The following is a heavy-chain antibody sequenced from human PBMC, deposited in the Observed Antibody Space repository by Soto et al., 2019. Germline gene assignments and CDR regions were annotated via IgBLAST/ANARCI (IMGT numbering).Heavy chain of an antibody. CDR1: GGSISSGDYY. D-gene: IGHD5-18*01. CDR3: ARGDTGFDY. CDR2: IYYSGRT. V-gene: IGHV4-61*08. Sequence: SETLSLTCTVSGGSISSGDYYWSWIRQPPGKGLEWIGYIYYSGRTNYNPSLKSRVTISVDTSKNQFSLKLSSVTAADTAVYYCARGDTGFDYWGQGTLVTVSS. J-gene: IGHJ4*02.